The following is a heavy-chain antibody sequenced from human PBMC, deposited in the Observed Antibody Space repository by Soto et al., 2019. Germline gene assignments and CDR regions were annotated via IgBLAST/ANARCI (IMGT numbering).Heavy chain of an antibody. V-gene: IGHV3-48*03. CDR2: ISSSGTTI. CDR1: GFTFRSYE. D-gene: IGHD4-17*01. CDR3: ARSTVTYSRGMDV. Sequence: EVQLVESGGGLVQPGGSLRLSCAASGFTFRSYEMNWVRQAPGKGLEWISYISSSGTTIYYAGSVKGRFTISRDNAKNSLYLQMNSLRAEDTALYCARSTVTYSRGMDVWGQGTTVTVSS. J-gene: IGHJ6*02.